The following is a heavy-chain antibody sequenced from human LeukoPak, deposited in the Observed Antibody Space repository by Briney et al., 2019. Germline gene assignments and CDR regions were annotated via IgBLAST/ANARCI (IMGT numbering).Heavy chain of an antibody. CDR3: AKRKIDNSGFDY. Sequence: GGSLRLSCAASGFTFSGYAMSWVRQAPGKGMEWVSAISGSGGNTYYADSVKGRFTISRDNSKNTLYLQMNSLRAEDTAVYYCAKRKIDNSGFDYWGQGTLVTVSS. V-gene: IGHV3-23*01. D-gene: IGHD6-19*01. J-gene: IGHJ4*02. CDR2: ISGSGGNT. CDR1: GFTFSGYA.